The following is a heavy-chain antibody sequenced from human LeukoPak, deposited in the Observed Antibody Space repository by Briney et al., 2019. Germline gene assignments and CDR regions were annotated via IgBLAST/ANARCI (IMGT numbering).Heavy chain of an antibody. J-gene: IGHJ3*02. CDR1: GLSFSVNY. V-gene: IGHV3-53*01. D-gene: IGHD2-2*02. Sequence: GGSLRLSCAASGLSFSVNYMTWVRQSPGKGLEWLSNIYRDGNTYYADSVNGRFSISRDDYKNTPYLEMNSLRAEDTALYYCARYTFRAVDIWGQGSMVTVSS. CDR2: IYRDGNT. CDR3: ARYTFRAVDI.